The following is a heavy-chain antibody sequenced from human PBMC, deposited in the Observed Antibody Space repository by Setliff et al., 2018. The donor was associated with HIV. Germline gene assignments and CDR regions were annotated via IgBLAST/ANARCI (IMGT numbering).Heavy chain of an antibody. J-gene: IGHJ5*02. CDR3: ARASFPRYCSITSCFEKGWFDP. CDR2: ITSSSDTI. V-gene: IGHV3-48*01. CDR1: GFTFSSYS. Sequence: HPGGSLRLSCAASGFTFSSYSMSWVRQAPGKGLEWVSYITSSSDTIYYADSVKGRFTISRDNARNSLYLQMNSLRAEDTAVFYCARASFPRYCSITSCFEKGWFDPWGQGTLVTVSS. D-gene: IGHD2-2*01.